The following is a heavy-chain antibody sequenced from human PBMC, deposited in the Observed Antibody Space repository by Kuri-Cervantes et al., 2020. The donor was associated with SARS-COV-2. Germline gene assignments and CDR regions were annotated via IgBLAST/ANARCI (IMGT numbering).Heavy chain of an antibody. J-gene: IGHJ3*02. V-gene: IGHV4-39*07. CDR1: GGSISSSSYY. Sequence: GSLRLSCTVSGGSISSSSYYWGWIRQPPGKGLEWIGSIYYSGSTYYNPSLKSRVTISVDTSKNQSSLKLSSVTAADTAVYYCARTKYNNSWYEYAFDIWGQGTMVTVSS. CDR3: ARTKYNNSWYEYAFDI. CDR2: IYYSGST. D-gene: IGHD6-13*01.